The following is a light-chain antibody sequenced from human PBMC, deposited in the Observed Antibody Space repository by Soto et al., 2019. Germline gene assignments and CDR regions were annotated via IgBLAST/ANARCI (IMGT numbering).Light chain of an antibody. J-gene: IGKJ2*01. CDR2: GAS. CDR3: QQYDSSPYT. Sequence: EIVLTQSPGTLSVSPGGRATLSCRASQSVTSRYLGWYQQKPGQTPRLLIHGASSRAAGIPDRFSGSGSGTAFTLTISRLETEDFAVYYCQQYDSSPYTFGQGTKLEIK. CDR1: QSVTSRY. V-gene: IGKV3-20*01.